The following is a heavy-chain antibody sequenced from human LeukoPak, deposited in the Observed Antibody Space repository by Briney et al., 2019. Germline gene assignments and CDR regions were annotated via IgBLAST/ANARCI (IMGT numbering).Heavy chain of an antibody. Sequence: ASVKVSCKASGYTFTGYYMHWVRQAPGQGLEWMGWINPNSGGTNYAQKFQGRVTMTRDTSISTAYMELSRLRSDDTAVYYCARAPSSVRFLEWLSPSFDYWSQGTLVTVSS. V-gene: IGHV1-2*02. CDR1: GYTFTGYY. CDR3: ARAPSSVRFLEWLSPSFDY. CDR2: INPNSGGT. D-gene: IGHD3-3*01. J-gene: IGHJ4*02.